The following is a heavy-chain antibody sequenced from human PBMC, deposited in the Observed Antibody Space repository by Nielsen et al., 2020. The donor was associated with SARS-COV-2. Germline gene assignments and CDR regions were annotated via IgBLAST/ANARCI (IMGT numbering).Heavy chain of an antibody. J-gene: IGHJ4*02. V-gene: IGHV4-34*01. Sequence: SETLSLTCAVYGGSFSGYYWSWIRQPPGKGLEWIGEINHSGSTNYNPSLKSRVTISVDTSKNQFSLKLSSVTAADTAVYYCARDSGYSYGIDYWGQGTLVTVSS. CDR3: ARDSGYSYGIDY. D-gene: IGHD5-18*01. CDR2: INHSGST. CDR1: GGSFSGYY.